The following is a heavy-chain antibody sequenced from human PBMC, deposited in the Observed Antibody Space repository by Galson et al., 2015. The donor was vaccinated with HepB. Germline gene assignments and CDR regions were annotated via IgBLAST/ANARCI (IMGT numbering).Heavy chain of an antibody. CDR2: ISGSGRST. Sequence: SLRLSCAGSGFTFSSYAMTWVRQAPGRGLDWASAISGSGRSTYYADSVKGRFIISRDNSKNTFYLQMNSLRAEDTALYYCAKSMDQWLVRGGDTFDFWGQGTMVTVSS. V-gene: IGHV3-23*01. CDR1: GFTFSSYA. J-gene: IGHJ3*01. D-gene: IGHD6-19*01. CDR3: AKSMDQWLVRGGDTFDF.